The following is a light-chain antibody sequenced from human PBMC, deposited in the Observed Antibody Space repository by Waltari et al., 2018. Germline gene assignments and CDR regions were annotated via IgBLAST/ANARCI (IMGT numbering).Light chain of an antibody. Sequence: DIVMTQSPDSLAVSLGERSTINCKSSQSVLYSSNNKNYLAWYQQKPGQPPNLLIFWASPRESGVPDRFNGSGSGTDFTLTISSLQAEDVAVYYCQQYYSTPITFGQGTRLEI. CDR2: WAS. CDR1: QSVLYSSNNKNY. CDR3: QQYYSTPIT. J-gene: IGKJ5*01. V-gene: IGKV4-1*01.